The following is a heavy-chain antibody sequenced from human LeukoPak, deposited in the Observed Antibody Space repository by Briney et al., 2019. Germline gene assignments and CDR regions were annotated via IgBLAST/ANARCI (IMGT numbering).Heavy chain of an antibody. V-gene: IGHV4-38-2*02. CDR3: ARAYSSSWYWNWFDP. CDR2: IYPTGST. Sequence: SETLSLTCTVSGYSISSGYYWGWIRQPPGKGLEWIGNIYPTGSTYYNPSLKSRVTISVDASKNQFSLKVSSVSAADTAVYYCARAYSSSWYWNWFDPWGQGTLVTVSS. D-gene: IGHD6-13*01. J-gene: IGHJ5*02. CDR1: GYSISSGYY.